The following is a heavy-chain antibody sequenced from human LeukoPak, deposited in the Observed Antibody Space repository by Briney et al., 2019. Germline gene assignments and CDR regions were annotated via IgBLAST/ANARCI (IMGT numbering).Heavy chain of an antibody. CDR1: GFTFSSYG. V-gene: IGHV3-30*02. CDR3: ARRAGDYSHPYDY. D-gene: IGHD3-22*01. Sequence: GGSLRLSCAASGFTFSSYGMHWVRQAPGKGLEWVAFIRYDGSNKYYADSVKGRFTISRDNSKNTFHLQMNSLRAEDTAVYYCARRAGDYSHPYDYWGQGTLVTVSS. CDR2: IRYDGSNK. J-gene: IGHJ4*02.